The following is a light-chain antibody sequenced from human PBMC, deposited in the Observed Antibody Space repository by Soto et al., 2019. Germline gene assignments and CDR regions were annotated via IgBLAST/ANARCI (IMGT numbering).Light chain of an antibody. CDR2: GAS. CDR3: QQYGRT. CDR1: QSVNSNY. Sequence: DIVLTQSPGTLSLSPGERATLSCRASQSVNSNYLAWYQQKPGQAPRLLIFGASTRATGISDRLRGSGSGTDFTLTINRLEPEDFAVYYCQQYGRTFGQGTKVDIK. J-gene: IGKJ2*01. V-gene: IGKV3-20*01.